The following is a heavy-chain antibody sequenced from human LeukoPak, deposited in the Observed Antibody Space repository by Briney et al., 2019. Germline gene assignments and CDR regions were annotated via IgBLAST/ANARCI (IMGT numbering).Heavy chain of an antibody. CDR1: GFTVSNNY. D-gene: IGHD3-10*01. J-gene: IGHJ6*02. Sequence: PGGSLRLSCAASGFTVSNNYMSWVRQAPGKGLEWVSVIYSGGSTYYADSVKGRFTISRDNSKNTLYLQMNSLRAEDTAVYYCATRYGSGSYHMDVWGQGTTVTVSS. CDR3: ATRYGSGSYHMDV. CDR2: IYSGGST. V-gene: IGHV3-66*01.